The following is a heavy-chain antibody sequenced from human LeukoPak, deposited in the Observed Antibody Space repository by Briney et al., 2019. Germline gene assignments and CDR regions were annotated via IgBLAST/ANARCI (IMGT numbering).Heavy chain of an antibody. Sequence: PGGSLRLSCAASGFTFSSYDMHWVRQATGKGLEWVSAIGTAGDTYYPGSVKGRFTISRDNSKNTLYLQMNSLRAEDTAVYYCAREGGYSYGLDYWGQGTLVTVSS. CDR3: AREGGYSYGLDY. CDR1: GFTFSSYD. V-gene: IGHV3-13*01. J-gene: IGHJ4*02. CDR2: IGTAGDT. D-gene: IGHD5-18*01.